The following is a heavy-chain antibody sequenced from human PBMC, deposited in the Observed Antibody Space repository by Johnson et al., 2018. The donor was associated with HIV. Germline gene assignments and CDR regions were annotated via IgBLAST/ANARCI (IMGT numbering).Heavy chain of an antibody. D-gene: IGHD3-22*01. CDR3: ARDRRYYDSSGYYHDAFDI. CDR2: ISYDGSNK. J-gene: IGHJ3*02. CDR1: AFSFNSYW. V-gene: IGHV3-30*14. Sequence: QVQLVESGGGLVQPGGSLRLSCAASAFSFNSYWMSWVRQAPGKGLEWVAVISYDGSNKYYAASVKGRFTISRDNSKNTLYLQMNSLSAEDTAVYFCARDRRYYDSSGYYHDAFDIWGQGTMVTVSS.